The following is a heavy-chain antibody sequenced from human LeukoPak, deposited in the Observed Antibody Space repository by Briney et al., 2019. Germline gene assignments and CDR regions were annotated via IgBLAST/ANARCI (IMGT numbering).Heavy chain of an antibody. CDR3: ARDVEYYYDSSGTDFDY. Sequence: ASVKVSCKASGYTFTSYYMHWVRQAPGQGLEWMAIINPSGGSTSYAQKFQGRVTMTRDTSTSTVYMELSSLRSEDTAVYYCARDVEYYYDSSGTDFDYWGQGTLVTVSS. CDR1: GYTFTSYY. V-gene: IGHV1-46*01. CDR2: INPSGGST. D-gene: IGHD3-22*01. J-gene: IGHJ4*02.